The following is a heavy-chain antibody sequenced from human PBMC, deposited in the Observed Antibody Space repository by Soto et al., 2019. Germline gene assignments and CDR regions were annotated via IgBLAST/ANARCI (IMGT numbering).Heavy chain of an antibody. D-gene: IGHD4-17*01. V-gene: IGHV3-48*02. CDR1: GFTFSSYA. CDR2: ISSSSSTI. J-gene: IGHJ5*02. Sequence: PGGSLRLSCAASGFTFSSYAMSWVRQAPGKGLEWVSYISSSSSTIYYADSVKGRSTISRDNAKNSLYLQMNSLRDEDTAVYYCARENYGDYLNWFDPWGQGTLVTVSS. CDR3: ARENYGDYLNWFDP.